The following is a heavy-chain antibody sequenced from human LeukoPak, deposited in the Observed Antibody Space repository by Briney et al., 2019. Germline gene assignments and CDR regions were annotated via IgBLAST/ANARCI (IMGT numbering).Heavy chain of an antibody. J-gene: IGHJ4*02. Sequence: PGGSLRLSCAASGFTFSSYWIHWVRQAPWKGLVWVSRINIDGSSTSHADSVKGRFTISRDNAKNTLSLQMNSLTVEDTAVYYCVRATSQAFDYWGQGTLVTVSS. CDR2: INIDGSST. CDR1: GFTFSSYW. CDR3: VRATSQAFDY. V-gene: IGHV3-74*01.